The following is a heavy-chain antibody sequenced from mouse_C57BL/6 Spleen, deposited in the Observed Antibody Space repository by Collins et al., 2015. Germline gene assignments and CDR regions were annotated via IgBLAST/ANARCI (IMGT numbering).Heavy chain of an antibody. CDR3: VNLITAVGAY. Sequence: EVQLQQSGALLVKPGASVKLSCTASGFNSKGNYIHWVKQRTGQGLEWIGRIDPEDGQAKYDPKFQGKATMTADRSSTTAYLQLSSLTSEDTAVYYCVNLITAVGAYWGQGTLVTVSA. V-gene: IGHV14-2*01. J-gene: IGHJ3*01. D-gene: IGHD1-1*01. CDR2: IDPEDGQA. CDR1: GFNSKGNY.